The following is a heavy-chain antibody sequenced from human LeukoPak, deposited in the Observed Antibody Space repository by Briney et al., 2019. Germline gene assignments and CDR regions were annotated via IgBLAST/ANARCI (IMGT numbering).Heavy chain of an antibody. J-gene: IGHJ4*02. Sequence: GGSLRLSCAASGFTFSSYSMDWVRQAPGKGLEWISYISGSSSAIYYADSVKGRFTKTRDNAKNSLYLQMNSLRDEDTAVYYCVRDRFYSFDYWGQGILVTVSS. V-gene: IGHV3-48*02. CDR3: VRDRFYSFDY. CDR1: GFTFSSYS. CDR2: ISGSSSAI.